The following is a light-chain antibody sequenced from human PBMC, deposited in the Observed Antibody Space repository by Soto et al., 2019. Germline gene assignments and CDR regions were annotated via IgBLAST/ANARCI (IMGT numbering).Light chain of an antibody. Sequence: IQLTQSPSSLSASVGDRVTITCRASQGISSYLAWYQQKPGKAPMLLIYAASTLQSGVPSRFSGSGAGTDFTLTISRLQPEDFATYDCQQLNSYPWTLGQGTKVEIK. CDR1: QGISSY. CDR2: AAS. J-gene: IGKJ1*01. V-gene: IGKV1-9*01. CDR3: QQLNSYPWT.